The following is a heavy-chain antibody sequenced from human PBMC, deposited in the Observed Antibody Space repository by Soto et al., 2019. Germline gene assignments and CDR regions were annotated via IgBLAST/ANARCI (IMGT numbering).Heavy chain of an antibody. Sequence: QVQLVQSGAEVKKPGSAVKVSCQDSGGTFSTYSMFWVRQAPGQGLEWMGRIIPMLGIANNAQKFQGRVTITADKSTDTAYMELSSLISEDTALYYCTIGSWSGEVFDICGQGTMVTVSS. CDR3: TIGSWSGEVFDI. CDR1: GGTFSTYS. V-gene: IGHV1-69*02. D-gene: IGHD2-21*01. CDR2: IIPMLGIA. J-gene: IGHJ3*02.